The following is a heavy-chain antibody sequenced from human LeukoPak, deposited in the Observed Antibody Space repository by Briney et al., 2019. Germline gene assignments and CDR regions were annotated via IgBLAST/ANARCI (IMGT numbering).Heavy chain of an antibody. V-gene: IGHV3-53*01. D-gene: IGHD3-3*01. CDR3: ARVIVSGYYDAFDM. CDR2: IYSGGST. J-gene: IGHJ3*02. CDR1: GFIVSSNY. Sequence: PGGSLRLSCAASGFIVSSNYMSWVRQAPGRGLEWVSIIYSGGSTYYADSVKGRFTISRDNSKNTLYLQMNSLRAEDTAVYYCARVIVSGYYDAFDMWGQGTMVTVSS.